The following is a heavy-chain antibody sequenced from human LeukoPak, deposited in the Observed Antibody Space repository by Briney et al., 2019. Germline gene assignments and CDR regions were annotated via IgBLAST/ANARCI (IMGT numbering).Heavy chain of an antibody. CDR1: GYTFTGYY. Sequence: ASVKVSCKASGYTFTGYYMHWVRQAPGQGGEGMGWINPNSGGTNYAQKFQGRVTMTRDTSISTADMELSRLRSDDTAVYYCARAVLRFLEWPLNFDYWGQGTLVTVSS. V-gene: IGHV1-2*02. CDR3: ARAVLRFLEWPLNFDY. D-gene: IGHD3-3*01. CDR2: INPNSGGT. J-gene: IGHJ4*02.